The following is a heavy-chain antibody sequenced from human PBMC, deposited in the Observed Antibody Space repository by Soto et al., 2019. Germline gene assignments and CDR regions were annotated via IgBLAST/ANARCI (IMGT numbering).Heavy chain of an antibody. CDR1: GYTFTDFA. Sequence: QVQLVHSGAEMKKHGASVKRSCQASGYTFTDFAIHWVRQAPGQGLEWVGWIAGGNSYTKYSQKLQDRVTITRDTATTTADMEMSSLRSEDTAIYYCAKGDRMWTPDCWCQGTLVTVAS. D-gene: IGHD2-21*01. V-gene: IGHV1-3*01. CDR3: AKGDRMWTPDC. CDR2: IAGGNSYT. J-gene: IGHJ4*02.